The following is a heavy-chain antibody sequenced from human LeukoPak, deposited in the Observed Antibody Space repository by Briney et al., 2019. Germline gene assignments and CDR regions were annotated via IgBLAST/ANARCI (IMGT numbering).Heavy chain of an antibody. Sequence: KPGGSLRLSCAASGFTFSSYSMNWVRQAPGKGLEWVSSISSSSSYIYYADSVKGRFTISRDNAKNSLYLQMNSLRAEDTALYFCAKGPAGRYQLPKVYFDYWGQGTLVTVSS. CDR2: ISSSSSYI. CDR1: GFTFSSYS. D-gene: IGHD2-2*01. CDR3: AKGPAGRYQLPKVYFDY. V-gene: IGHV3-21*01. J-gene: IGHJ4*02.